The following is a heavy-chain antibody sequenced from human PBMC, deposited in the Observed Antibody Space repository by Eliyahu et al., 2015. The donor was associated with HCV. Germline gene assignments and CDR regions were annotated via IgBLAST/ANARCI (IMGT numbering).Heavy chain of an antibody. CDR1: GFTFSSYA. CDR3: AKDPHSNTITDYFDY. J-gene: IGHJ4*02. V-gene: IGHV3-23*01. Sequence: EVQLLESGGGLVQPGGSLRLSCAAXGFTFSSYAMSWXRXAPGKGXEWVSVISGSGGSTYYADSVKGRFTISRDNSKHTLYLQMNSLRAEDTAVYYCAKDPHSNTITDYFDYWGQGTLVTVSS. CDR2: ISGSGGST. D-gene: IGHD1-14*01.